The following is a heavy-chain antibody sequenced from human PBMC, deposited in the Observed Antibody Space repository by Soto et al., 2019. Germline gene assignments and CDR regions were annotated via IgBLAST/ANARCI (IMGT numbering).Heavy chain of an antibody. Sequence: QVQLQQWGAGLLKPSETLSLTCAVYGGSFSGYYWSWIRQPPGKGLEWIGEINHSGSTNYNPFLMSRVTISVDTSTNQCSLKLSSVTAADTAVYYCARDVGVAALDYWGQGTLVALSS. V-gene: IGHV4-34*01. CDR2: INHSGST. CDR3: ARDVGVAALDY. CDR1: GGSFSGYY. D-gene: IGHD6-6*01. J-gene: IGHJ4*02.